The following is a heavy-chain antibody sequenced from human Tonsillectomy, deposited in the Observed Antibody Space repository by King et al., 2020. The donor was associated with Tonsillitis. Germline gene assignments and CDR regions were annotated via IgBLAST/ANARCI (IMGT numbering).Heavy chain of an antibody. Sequence: LQLQESGPGLVKPSETLSLTCTVSGGSISSSSYYWGWIRQPPGKGLEWIGSIYYSGSTYYNPSLKSRVTIFVDTSKNQVSLKLSSVTAADTAVYNCARHRPSQLAHLDYRGQGTLVTVSS. CDR3: ARHRPSQLAHLDY. D-gene: IGHD6-13*01. J-gene: IGHJ4*02. CDR2: IYYSGST. V-gene: IGHV4-39*01. CDR1: GGSISSSSYY.